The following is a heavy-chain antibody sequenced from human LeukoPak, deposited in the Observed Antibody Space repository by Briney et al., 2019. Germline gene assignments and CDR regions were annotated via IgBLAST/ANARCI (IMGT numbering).Heavy chain of an antibody. Sequence: PGGSLRLSCAASGFTFSSYAMSWVRQAPGKGLEWVSAISGSGGSTYYADSVKGRFTISRDNSKNTLYLQMNSLRAEDTAVYYCAKGGEDIVVVPAAISYYYMDVWGKGTTVTVSS. CDR1: GFTFSSYA. CDR3: AKGGEDIVVVPAAISYYYMDV. D-gene: IGHD2-2*02. CDR2: ISGSGGST. J-gene: IGHJ6*03. V-gene: IGHV3-23*01.